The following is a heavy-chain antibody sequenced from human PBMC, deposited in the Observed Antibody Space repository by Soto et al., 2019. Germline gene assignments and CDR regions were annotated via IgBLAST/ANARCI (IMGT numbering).Heavy chain of an antibody. V-gene: IGHV3-23*01. Sequence: EVQLLESGGGLVQPGGSLRLSCAASGFTFSSYAMSWVRQAPGKGLEWVSAISGSGGSTYYADSVKGRFTISRDNSKNTLYLQMNSLRDEETAVYYCAKSGHYYYYGMDVWGQGTTVTVSS. D-gene: IGHD1-26*01. CDR1: GFTFSSYA. CDR3: AKSGHYYYYGMDV. CDR2: ISGSGGST. J-gene: IGHJ6*02.